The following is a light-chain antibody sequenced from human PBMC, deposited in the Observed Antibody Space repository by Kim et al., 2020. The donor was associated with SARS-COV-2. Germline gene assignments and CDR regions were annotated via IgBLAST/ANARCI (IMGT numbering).Light chain of an antibody. CDR1: NIGSKS. CDR2: YDS. V-gene: IGLV3-21*04. Sequence: APGETARITCGGNNIGSKSVQWYQQKPGQAPVLVIYYDSDRPSGIPERFSGSNSGNTATLTISRVEAGDEADYYCQVWDSSSDHRVFGGGTQLTVL. CDR3: QVWDSSSDHRV. J-gene: IGLJ3*02.